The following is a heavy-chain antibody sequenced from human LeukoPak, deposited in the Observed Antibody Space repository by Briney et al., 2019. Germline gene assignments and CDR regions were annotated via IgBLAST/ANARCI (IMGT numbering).Heavy chain of an antibody. CDR3: TRQMLTTASPIDY. J-gene: IGHJ4*02. CDR1: GYSFTSYW. V-gene: IGHV5-51*01. CDR2: IYPGDSNV. D-gene: IGHD3-10*02. Sequence: GESLKISCKGYGYSFTSYWIGWVRHMPGKGLEWMGIIYPGDSNVKYSPSFKGQVTISADKSVSTAYLQWISLKASDTAMYYCTRQMLTTASPIDYWGQGTLVTVSS.